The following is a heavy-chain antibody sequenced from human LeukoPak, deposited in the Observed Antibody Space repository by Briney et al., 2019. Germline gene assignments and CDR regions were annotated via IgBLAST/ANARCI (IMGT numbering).Heavy chain of an antibody. V-gene: IGHV3-48*01. CDR1: GFTFSSYS. D-gene: IGHD5-18*01. CDR3: AREKLWPYSNFDY. J-gene: IGHJ4*02. Sequence: GGSLRLSCAASGFTFSSYSMNWVRQAPGKGVEWVSYISSSSSTIYYADSVKGRFTISRDNAKNSLYLQMNSLRAEDTAVYYCAREKLWPYSNFDYWGQGTLVTVSS. CDR2: ISSSSSTI.